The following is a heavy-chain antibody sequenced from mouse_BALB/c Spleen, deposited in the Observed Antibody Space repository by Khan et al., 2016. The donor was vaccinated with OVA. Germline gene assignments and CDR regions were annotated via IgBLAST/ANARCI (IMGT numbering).Heavy chain of an antibody. CDR3: TRDRIDY. V-gene: IGHV1-7*01. Sequence: QVQLQQSGAELAKPGASVKMSCKASGYTFTTYWMHWVKQRPGQGLEWIGYINPTSGYTDYNEKFKDRATLSADKSSSPAYMQLSSLTSEDSAVYYCTRDRIDYWGQGTTRTVSS. J-gene: IGHJ2*01. CDR1: GYTFTTYW. CDR2: INPTSGYT.